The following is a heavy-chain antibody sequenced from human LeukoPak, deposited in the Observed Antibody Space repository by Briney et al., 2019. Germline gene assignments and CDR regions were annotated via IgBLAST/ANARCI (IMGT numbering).Heavy chain of an antibody. CDR1: GGSISSYY. J-gene: IGHJ4*02. CDR3: ARGPITIFGVPPPGGY. Sequence: SETLSLTCTVSGGSISSYYWSWIRQPPGKGLEWIGYIYYSGSTNYNPSLKSRVTISVDTSKNQFSLKLSSVTAADTAVYYCARGPITIFGVPPPGGYWGQGTLVTVSS. CDR2: IYYSGST. D-gene: IGHD3-3*01. V-gene: IGHV4-59*08.